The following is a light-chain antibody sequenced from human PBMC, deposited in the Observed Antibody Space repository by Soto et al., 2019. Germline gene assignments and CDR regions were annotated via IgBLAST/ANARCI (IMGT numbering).Light chain of an antibody. J-gene: IGKJ2*01. CDR3: QQYGGSPPYT. V-gene: IGKV3-20*01. CDR1: QSVSSIY. CDR2: RAS. Sequence: EIVLTQSPGTLSLSPGERATLSCRASQSVSSIYLAWYPQKPGQAPRLLIYRASSRATGIPDRFSGSGSGTDFTLTISRLEPEDFAVYYCQQYGGSPPYTFDQGTKLEIK.